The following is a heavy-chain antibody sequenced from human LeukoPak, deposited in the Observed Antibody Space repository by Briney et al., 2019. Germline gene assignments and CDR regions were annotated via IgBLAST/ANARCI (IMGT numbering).Heavy chain of an antibody. V-gene: IGHV4-34*01. CDR3: ARLGPWSHYDSSGYRIFDY. CDR1: GGSFSGYY. J-gene: IGHJ4*02. D-gene: IGHD3-22*01. Sequence: PSETLSHTCAVYGGSFSGYYWSWIRQPPGKGLEWIGEINHSGSTNYNPSLKSRVTISVDTSKNQFSLKLSSVTAADTAVYYCARLGPWSHYDSSGYRIFDYWGQGTLVTVSS. CDR2: INHSGST.